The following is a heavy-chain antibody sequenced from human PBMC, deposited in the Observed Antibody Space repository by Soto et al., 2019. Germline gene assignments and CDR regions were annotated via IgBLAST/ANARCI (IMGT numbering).Heavy chain of an antibody. V-gene: IGHV1-69*01. CDR2: IIPIFGTA. D-gene: IGHD4-17*01. Sequence: QVQLVQFGAEVKKPGSSVKVSCKASGGTFSSYAISWVRQAPGQGLEWMGGIIPIFGTANYAQKFQGRVTITADESTSTAYMELSSLRSEDTAVYYCARTQRMYYGDFNWFDPWGQGTLVTVSS. CDR1: GGTFSSYA. CDR3: ARTQRMYYGDFNWFDP. J-gene: IGHJ5*02.